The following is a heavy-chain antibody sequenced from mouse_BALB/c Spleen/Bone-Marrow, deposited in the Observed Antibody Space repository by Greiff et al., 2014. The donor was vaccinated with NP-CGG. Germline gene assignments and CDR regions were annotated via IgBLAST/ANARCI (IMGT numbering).Heavy chain of an antibody. J-gene: IGHJ2*01. V-gene: IGHV1-82*01. D-gene: IGHD4-1*01. CDR1: GYAFNSSW. Sequence: VQLQQSGPELVKPGASVKISCKASGYAFNSSWMNWVKQRPGQGLEWIGRIFPGDGDTNYDGKFRGKATLTADKSSNTAYMQLSSLTSVDSAVYFCARLGYSDYWGQGTALTVSS. CDR3: ARLGYSDY. CDR2: IFPGDGDT.